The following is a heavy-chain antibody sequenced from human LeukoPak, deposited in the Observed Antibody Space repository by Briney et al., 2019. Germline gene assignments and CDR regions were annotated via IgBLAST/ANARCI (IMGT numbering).Heavy chain of an antibody. CDR3: ARLRCSSTSCYAGWFDP. CDR2: IYYSGST. V-gene: IGHV4-59*08. D-gene: IGHD2-2*01. J-gene: IGHJ5*02. Sequence: PSETLSLTCTVSGGSISSYYWSWIRQPPGKGLEWIGYIYYSGSTNHNPSLKSRVTISVDTSKNQFSLKLSSVTAADTAVYYCARLRCSSTSCYAGWFDPWGQGTLVTVSS. CDR1: GGSISSYY.